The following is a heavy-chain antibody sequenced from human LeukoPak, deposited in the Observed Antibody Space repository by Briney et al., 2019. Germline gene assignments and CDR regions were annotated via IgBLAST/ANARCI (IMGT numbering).Heavy chain of an antibody. V-gene: IGHV3-30*04. J-gene: IGHJ4*02. CDR3: ARDQLAYSGYDTLFDY. Sequence: PGGSLRLSCAASGFTCNSYAIHWVRQAPGKGLEWVAVISYDGSNKYYAESVKGRFTISRDNSKNTLYLQLNSLRPDDTAVYYCARDQLAYSGYDTLFDYWGQGTLVTVPS. D-gene: IGHD5-12*01. CDR2: ISYDGSNK. CDR1: GFTCNSYA.